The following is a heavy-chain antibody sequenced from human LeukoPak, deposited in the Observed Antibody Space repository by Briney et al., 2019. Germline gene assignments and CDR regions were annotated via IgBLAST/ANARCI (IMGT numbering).Heavy chain of an antibody. J-gene: IGHJ6*03. CDR3: ARVRRDGYNWNWGYYYMDV. CDR2: SYTSGST. CDR1: GGSISSYY. Sequence: SETLSLTCTVSGGSISSYYWSWIRQPAGKGLEWIGRSYTSGSTNYNPSLKSRVTMSVDTSKNQFSLKLSSVTAADTAVYYCARVRRDGYNWNWGYYYMDVWGKGTTVTISS. D-gene: IGHD5-24*01. V-gene: IGHV4-4*07.